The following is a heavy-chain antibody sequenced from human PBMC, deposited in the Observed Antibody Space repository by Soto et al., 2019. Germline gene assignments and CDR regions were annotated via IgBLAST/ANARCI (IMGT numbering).Heavy chain of an antibody. CDR1: GFTFSSYA. Sequence: GGSLGLSCAASGFTFSSYAMHWVRQAPGKGLEWVAVISYDGSNKYYADSVKGRFTISRDNSENTLYLQMNSLRAEDTAVYYCARAGYSSSWYYFDYWGQGTLVTVSS. D-gene: IGHD6-13*01. J-gene: IGHJ4*02. V-gene: IGHV3-30-3*01. CDR3: ARAGYSSSWYYFDY. CDR2: ISYDGSNK.